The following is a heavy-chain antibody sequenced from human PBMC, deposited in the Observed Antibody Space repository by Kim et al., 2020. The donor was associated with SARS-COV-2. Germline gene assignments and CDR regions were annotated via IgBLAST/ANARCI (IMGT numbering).Heavy chain of an antibody. Sequence: GGSLRLSCAASGFTFSSYAMSWVRQAPGKGLEWVSSISGSGGSTYYADSVKGRFTISRDNSKNTLYLQMNSLRAEDTAVYYCAKGDVHIVVVTALHYWGQGTLVTVSS. CDR3: AKGDVHIVVVTALHY. D-gene: IGHD2-21*02. CDR1: GFTFSSYA. J-gene: IGHJ4*02. CDR2: ISGSGGST. V-gene: IGHV3-23*01.